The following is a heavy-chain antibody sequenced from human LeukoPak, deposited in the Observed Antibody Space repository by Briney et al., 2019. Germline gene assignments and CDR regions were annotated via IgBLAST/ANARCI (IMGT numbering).Heavy chain of an antibody. V-gene: IGHV3-7*01. D-gene: IGHD3-3*01. J-gene: IGHJ6*02. Sequence: PGGSLRLSCAVSGFTFSSYWMSWARQAPGKELEWVAIIKPDGSESYCVDSVEGRFTVSRDNTKNSLYLQMNSLRAEDTAVYYCARDTLSGVFIGPRMDVWGQGTTVTVSS. CDR1: GFTFSSYW. CDR3: ARDTLSGVFIGPRMDV. CDR2: IKPDGSES.